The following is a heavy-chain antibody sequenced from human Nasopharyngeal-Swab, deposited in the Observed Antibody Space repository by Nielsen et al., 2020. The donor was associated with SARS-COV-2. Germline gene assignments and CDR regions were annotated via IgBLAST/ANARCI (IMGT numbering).Heavy chain of an antibody. V-gene: IGHV3-11*04. CDR2: ISSSGSTI. CDR3: ARAESTYYDFWSGYYFFDY. CDR1: GFTFSDYY. Sequence: GESLKISCAASGFTFSDYYMSWIRQAPGKGLEWVSYISSSGSTIYYADSVKGRFTISRDNAKNSLYLQMNSLRAEDTAVYYCARAESTYYDFWSGYYFFDYWGQGTLVTVSS. D-gene: IGHD3-3*01. J-gene: IGHJ4*02.